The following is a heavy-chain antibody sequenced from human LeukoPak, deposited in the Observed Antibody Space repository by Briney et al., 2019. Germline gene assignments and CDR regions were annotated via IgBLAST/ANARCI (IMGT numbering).Heavy chain of an antibody. CDR2: IYPGDSDT. CDR3: ARHTRYSSSWTLNY. CDR1: GYSFTSYW. Sequence: GQSLKISCKGSGYSFTSYWIGWVRQMHGKGLEWMGIIYPGDSDTRYSPSFQGQVTISADKSISTAYLQWSSLKASDTAMYYCARHTRYSSSWTLNYWGQGTLVTVSS. D-gene: IGHD6-13*01. J-gene: IGHJ4*02. V-gene: IGHV5-51*01.